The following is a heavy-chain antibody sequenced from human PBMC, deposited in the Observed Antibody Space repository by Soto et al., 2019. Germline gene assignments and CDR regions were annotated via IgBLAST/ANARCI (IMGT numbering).Heavy chain of an antibody. D-gene: IGHD1-26*01. CDR3: ARTRSAWSDFHYYSLDV. Sequence: GGSLRLSCAASGFTFNSYGMHWVRQGPGNSLEWVAFISYDSTKTYYADSVKGRFTISRDNSNSALYVQMNSLTGEDTAVYYCARTRSAWSDFHYYSLDVWGQGXTVTVYS. CDR2: ISYDSTKT. V-gene: IGHV3-30*03. J-gene: IGHJ6*02. CDR1: GFTFNSYG.